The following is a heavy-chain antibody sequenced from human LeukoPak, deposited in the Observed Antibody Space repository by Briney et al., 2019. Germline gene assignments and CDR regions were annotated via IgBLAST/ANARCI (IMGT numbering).Heavy chain of an antibody. CDR3: ARDRSSGLVDFNYFDY. V-gene: IGHV3-7*03. D-gene: IGHD6-19*01. J-gene: IGHJ4*02. CDR1: EFTFSRYW. CDR2: IKQDGSEK. Sequence: GGSLRLSCAASEFTFSRYWMSWVRQAPGKGLEWVANIKQDGSEKYYVDSVKGRFTISRDNAKNSLYLQMNSLRAEDTAVYYCARDRSSGLVDFNYFDYWGQETLVTVSS.